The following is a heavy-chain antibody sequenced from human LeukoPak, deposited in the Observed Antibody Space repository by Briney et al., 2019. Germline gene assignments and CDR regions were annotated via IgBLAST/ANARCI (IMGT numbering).Heavy chain of an antibody. CDR3: AHFPSMIRGVIANIYFDH. D-gene: IGHD3-10*01. J-gene: IGHJ4*02. CDR2: IYWDDDK. V-gene: IGHV2-5*02. Sequence: SGPTLVNPTQTLTLTCAFSGFSLNTVGVGVAWIRQPPGKALEWLALIYWDDDKRYNPSLKSRLTITKDTSGNQVVLRLTNVDPVDTATYYCAHFPSMIRGVIANIYFDHWGQGTLVAVSS. CDR1: GFSLNTVGVG.